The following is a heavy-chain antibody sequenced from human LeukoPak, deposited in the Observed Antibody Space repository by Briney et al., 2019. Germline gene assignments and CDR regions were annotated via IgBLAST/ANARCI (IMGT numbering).Heavy chain of an antibody. J-gene: IGHJ4*02. CDR2: IIPIIGIA. D-gene: IGHD3-3*01. V-gene: IGHV1-69*04. Sequence: GASVKVSCKASGGTFSSYAISWVRQAPGQGLEWMGRIIPIIGIANYAQKFQGRVTITADKSTSTAYMELSSLRYEDTAVYYCARDEGRRSRITIFGAGYYFDYWGQGTLVTVSS. CDR1: GGTFSSYA. CDR3: ARDEGRRSRITIFGAGYYFDY.